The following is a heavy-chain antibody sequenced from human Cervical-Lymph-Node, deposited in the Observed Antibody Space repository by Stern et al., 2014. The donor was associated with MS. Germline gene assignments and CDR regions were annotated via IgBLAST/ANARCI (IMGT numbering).Heavy chain of an antibody. CDR2: VIPIFGAP. D-gene: IGHD3-10*01. CDR3: ASSVGELTPESV. V-gene: IGHV1-69*01. J-gene: IGHJ6*02. CDR1: GGTFSRFA. Sequence: VQLVESGAEVKKPGSSGRVSCKASGGTFSRFAISWGRQAPGHGLEWKGGVIPIFGAPNYAQKFQCRLTITADASTRTAYMDLNSLRSDDTAVYFCASSVGELTPESVWGQGTTVTV.